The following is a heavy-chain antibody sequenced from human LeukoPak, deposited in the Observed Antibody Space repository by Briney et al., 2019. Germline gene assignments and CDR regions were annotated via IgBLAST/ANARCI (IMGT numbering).Heavy chain of an antibody. CDR2: DSGST. V-gene: IGHV4-59*01. CDR3: ARGTSGYDFWSASSDQFDY. CDR1: GGSISSYY. D-gene: IGHD3-3*01. J-gene: IGHJ4*02. Sequence: SETLSLTCTVSGGSISSYYWSWIRQPPGKGLEWIGYDSGSTNYNPSLKSRVTISVDTSKNQFSLKLSSVTAADTAVYYCARGTSGYDFWSASSDQFDYWGQGTLVTVSS.